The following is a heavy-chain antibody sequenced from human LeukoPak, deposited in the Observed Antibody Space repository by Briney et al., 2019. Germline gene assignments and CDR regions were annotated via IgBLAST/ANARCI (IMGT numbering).Heavy chain of an antibody. J-gene: IGHJ4*02. CDR2: IKQDGSEK. CDR3: ARDSGYSSSALDY. Sequence: GGSLGLSCAASGFTFSDYYMSWIRQAPGKGLEWVANIKQDGSEKYYVDSVKGRFTISRDNAKNSLYLQMNSLRAEDTAVYYCARDSGYSSSALDYWGQGTLVTVSS. CDR1: GFTFSDYY. D-gene: IGHD6-6*01. V-gene: IGHV3-7*01.